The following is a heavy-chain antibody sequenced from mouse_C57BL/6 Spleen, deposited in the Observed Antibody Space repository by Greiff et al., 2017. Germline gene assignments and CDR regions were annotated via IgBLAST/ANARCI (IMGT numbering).Heavy chain of an antibody. V-gene: IGHV7-3*01. Sequence: EVKLVESGGGLVQPGGSLSLSCAASGFTFTDYYMSWVRQPPGKALEWLGFIRNKANGYTTEYSASVKGRFTISSDNSQSILYLQMNALRAEDSATYYCARYEGDYYYLDYWGQGTTLTVSS. CDR1: GFTFTDYY. CDR2: IRNKANGYTT. D-gene: IGHD1-1*01. CDR3: ARYEGDYYYLDY. J-gene: IGHJ2*01.